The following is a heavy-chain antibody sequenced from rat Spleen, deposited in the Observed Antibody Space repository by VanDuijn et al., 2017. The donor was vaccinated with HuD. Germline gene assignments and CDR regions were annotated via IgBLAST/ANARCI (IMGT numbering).Heavy chain of an antibody. V-gene: IGHV5-25*01. J-gene: IGHJ3*01. CDR1: GFTFNNYY. Sequence: EVQLVESGGGLVQPGRSMKLSCAASGFTFNNYYMAWVRQAPTKGLEWVASISTGGGKTYYRDSVKGRFTISRDNAKSTLYLQMDSLRSEDTATYYCARDPDYGGYYNWFAYWGQGTLVTVSS. CDR3: ARDPDYGGYYNWFAY. CDR2: ISTGGGKT. D-gene: IGHD1-11*01.